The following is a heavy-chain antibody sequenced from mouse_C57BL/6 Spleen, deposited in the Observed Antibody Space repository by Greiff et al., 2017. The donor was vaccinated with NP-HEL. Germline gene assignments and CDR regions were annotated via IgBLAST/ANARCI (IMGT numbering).Heavy chain of an antibody. Sequence: QVQLQQPGAELVRPGSSVKLSCKASGYTFTSYWMHWVKQRPIQGLEWIGNIDPSDSETRYNQKFKDKATLTVDKSSSTAYMQLSSLTSEDSAVYYCARGFYYYGRSSWYFDVWGTGTTVTVSS. D-gene: IGHD1-1*01. J-gene: IGHJ1*03. CDR3: ARGFYYYGRSSWYFDV. CDR1: GYTFTSYW. CDR2: IDPSDSET. V-gene: IGHV1-52*01.